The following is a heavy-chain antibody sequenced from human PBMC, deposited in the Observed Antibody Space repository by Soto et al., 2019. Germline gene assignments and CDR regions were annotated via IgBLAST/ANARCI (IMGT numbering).Heavy chain of an antibody. Sequence: QVQLQESGPGLVKPSGTLSLTCAISGDSITNNHWWSWVRQPPGKGLEWMGEIYHSGATNYSPSLKSRGTMSVDTSTTQFALRLSSVTAADTAVYYCARGTEWFDRWGQGTLVTVSS. CDR1: GDSITNNHW. CDR2: IYHSGAT. CDR3: ARGTEWFDR. J-gene: IGHJ5*02. V-gene: IGHV4-4*02.